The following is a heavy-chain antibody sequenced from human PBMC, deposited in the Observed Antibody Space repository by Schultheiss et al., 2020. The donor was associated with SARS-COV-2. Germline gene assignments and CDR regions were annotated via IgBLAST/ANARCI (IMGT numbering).Heavy chain of an antibody. V-gene: IGHV4-59*01. CDR3: ASSRFTIFAVVPWGY. J-gene: IGHJ4*02. Sequence: SETLSLTCTVSGGSISSYYWTWIRQPPGKRLEWIGYVYYSGSTNYNPSLKSRVTISVDTSKNQFSLKLSSVTAADTAVYYCASSRFTIFAVVPWGYWGQGTLVTVSS. CDR1: GGSISSYY. D-gene: IGHD3-3*01. CDR2: VYYSGST.